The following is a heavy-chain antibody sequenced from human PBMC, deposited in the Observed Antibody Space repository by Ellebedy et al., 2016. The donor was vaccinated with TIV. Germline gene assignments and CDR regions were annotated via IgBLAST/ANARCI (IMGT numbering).Heavy chain of an antibody. J-gene: IGHJ6*02. CDR2: INHSGST. V-gene: IGHV4-34*01. CDR3: ARSCRELSWGMDV. D-gene: IGHD3-16*02. Sequence: SETLSLTXAVYGGSFSGYYWSWIRQPPGKGLEWIGEINHSGSTNYNPSLKSRVTISVDTSKNQFSLKLSSVTAADTAVYYCARSCRELSWGMDVWGQGTTVTVSS. CDR1: GGSFSGYY.